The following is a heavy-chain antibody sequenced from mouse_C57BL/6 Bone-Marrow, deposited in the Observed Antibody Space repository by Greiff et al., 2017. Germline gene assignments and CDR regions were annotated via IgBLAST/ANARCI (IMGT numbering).Heavy chain of an antibody. Sequence: EVMLVESGGGLVKPGGSLKLSCAASGFTFSDYGMHWVRQAPEKGLEWVAYISSGNSTIYYADTVQGRVTISRDNAKNTLFLQMTSLRSEDTAMYYCTSGYYWFAYWGQGTLVTVSA. CDR3: TSGYYWFAY. CDR2: ISSGNSTI. CDR1: GFTFSDYG. D-gene: IGHD2-3*01. V-gene: IGHV5-17*01. J-gene: IGHJ3*01.